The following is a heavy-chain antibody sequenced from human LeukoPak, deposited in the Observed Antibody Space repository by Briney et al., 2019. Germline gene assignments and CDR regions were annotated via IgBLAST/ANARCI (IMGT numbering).Heavy chain of an antibody. D-gene: IGHD3-22*01. V-gene: IGHV1-69*05. J-gene: IGHJ4*02. Sequence: SVKVSCKASGGTFSSCAISWVRQAPGQGLEWMGGIIPIFGTANYAQKFQGRVTITTDESTSTAYMELSSLRSEDTAVYYCARDREATYDSSGYYDYWGQGTLVTVSS. CDR2: IIPIFGTA. CDR1: GGTFSSCA. CDR3: ARDREATYDSSGYYDY.